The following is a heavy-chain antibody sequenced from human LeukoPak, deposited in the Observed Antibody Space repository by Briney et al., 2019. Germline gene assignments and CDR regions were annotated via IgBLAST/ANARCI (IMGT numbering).Heavy chain of an antibody. CDR3: ASFERLRLRGSDY. J-gene: IGHJ4*02. CDR2: IYTSGST. CDR1: GGSISSGSYY. D-gene: IGHD5-12*01. Sequence: SSETLSLTCTVSGGSISSGSYYRSWIRQPAGKGLEWIGRIYTSGSTNYNPSLKSRVTISVDKSKNQFSLDLGSVTAADTAVYFCASFERLRLRGSDYWGQGALVIVSS. V-gene: IGHV4-61*02.